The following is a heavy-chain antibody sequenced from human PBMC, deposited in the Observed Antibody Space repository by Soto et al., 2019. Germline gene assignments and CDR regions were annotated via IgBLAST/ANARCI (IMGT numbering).Heavy chain of an antibody. CDR2: INGGNGYT. CDR3: TRDKLAVAGTDH. D-gene: IGHD6-19*01. V-gene: IGHV1-3*01. J-gene: IGHJ5*02. CDR1: GSTFTTYA. Sequence: QFKLVQSGAEVKEPGASVKVSCKAPGSTFTTYAINWVRQAPDQRLEWLGWINGGNGYTQYSQKFQGRVTITRDTSASTAYLELSSLRSEDTAVFYCTRDKLAVAGTDHWGQGTLVTVSS.